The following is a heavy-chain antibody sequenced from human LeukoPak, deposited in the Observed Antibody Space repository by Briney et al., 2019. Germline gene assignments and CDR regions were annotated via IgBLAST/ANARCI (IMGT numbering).Heavy chain of an antibody. V-gene: IGHV4-4*07. CDR2: IYTSGST. D-gene: IGHD1-26*01. J-gene: IGHJ5*02. Sequence: SETLSLTCAVYGGSFSGYYWSWIRQPAGKGLEWIGRIYTSGSTNYNPSLKSRVTMSVDTSKNQFSLKLSSVTAADTAVYYCARDSIVGATHSWFDPWGQGTLVTVSS. CDR3: ARDSIVGATHSWFDP. CDR1: GGSFSGYY.